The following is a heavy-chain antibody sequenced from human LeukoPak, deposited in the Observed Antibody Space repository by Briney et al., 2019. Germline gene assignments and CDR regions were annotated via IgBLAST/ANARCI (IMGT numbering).Heavy chain of an antibody. CDR2: IYYSGST. Sequence: PSETLSLTCTVSGGSISSYYWSWIRQPPGKGLEWIGYIYYSGSTNYNPSLKSRVTISVETSKNQFSLKLSSVTAADTAVYYCARESGDGSYLDYWGQGTLVTVSS. CDR1: GGSISSYY. CDR3: ARESGDGSYLDY. V-gene: IGHV4-59*01. J-gene: IGHJ4*02. D-gene: IGHD5-24*01.